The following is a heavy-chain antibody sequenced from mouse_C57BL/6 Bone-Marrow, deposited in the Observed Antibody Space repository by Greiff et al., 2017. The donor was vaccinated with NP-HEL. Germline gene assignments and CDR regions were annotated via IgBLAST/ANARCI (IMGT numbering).Heavy chain of an antibody. J-gene: IGHJ4*01. V-gene: IGHV1-52*01. CDR3: ARGGGFIHAMDY. CDR2: IDPSDSET. Sequence: QVQLQQPGAELVRPGSSVKLSCKASGYTFTSYWMHWVKQRPIQGLEWIGNIDPSDSETHYNQKFKDKATLTVDKSSSTAYMQLSSLTSEDSAVYYCARGGGFIHAMDYWGQGTSVTVSS. D-gene: IGHD1-1*01. CDR1: GYTFTSYW.